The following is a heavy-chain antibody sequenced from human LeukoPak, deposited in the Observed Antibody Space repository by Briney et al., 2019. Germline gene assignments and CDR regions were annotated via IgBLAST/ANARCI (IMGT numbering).Heavy chain of an antibody. D-gene: IGHD5-18*01. CDR3: ARGFSYSEVYFDY. V-gene: IGHV3-7*05. J-gene: IGHJ4*02. CDR1: GFSFTTYW. CDR2: INKDGSDK. Sequence: PGGSLRLSCAASGFSFTTYWMRWVRQAPGKGLEWVATINKDGSDKYYVDSVKGRFTISRDNAKDSLYLQMTSLRAEDTALYYCARGFSYSEVYFDYWGQGTLVSVSS.